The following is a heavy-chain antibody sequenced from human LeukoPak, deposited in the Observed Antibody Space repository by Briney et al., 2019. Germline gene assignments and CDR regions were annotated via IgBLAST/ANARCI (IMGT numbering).Heavy chain of an antibody. CDR1: GYTFTSYD. Sequence: ASVKVSCKAAGYTFTSYDINWVRQATGQGLEWMGWMNPNSGNTGYAQKFQGRVTMTRNTSINTAYMELSSLRSEDTAVYYCARGDALGDHSLQILDAFDIWGQGTMVTVSS. J-gene: IGHJ3*02. CDR2: MNPNSGNT. V-gene: IGHV1-8*01. D-gene: IGHD3-16*01. CDR3: ARGDALGDHSLQILDAFDI.